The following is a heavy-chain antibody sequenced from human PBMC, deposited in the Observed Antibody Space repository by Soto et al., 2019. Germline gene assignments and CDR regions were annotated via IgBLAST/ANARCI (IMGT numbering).Heavy chain of an antibody. D-gene: IGHD3-10*01. CDR2: ISSRGSPI. J-gene: IGHJ6*02. CDR1: GFTFSDYY. V-gene: IGHV3-11*01. Sequence: GGALRLSCAGSGFTFSDYYMTLIRQAPGKGLEWVSYISSRGSPIYYADSVKGRFTISRDNAKNSLYLQMNSLRAEDTAVYYCAAGPGEWFGELSLYGMDVWGQGPTVTVSS. CDR3: AAGPGEWFGELSLYGMDV.